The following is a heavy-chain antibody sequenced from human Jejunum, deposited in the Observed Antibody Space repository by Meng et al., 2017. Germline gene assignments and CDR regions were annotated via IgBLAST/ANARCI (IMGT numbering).Heavy chain of an antibody. CDR1: GGSISSGDYY. CDR3: ARDRTTGRYFDY. Sequence: HVQLQESGPGLVKPSQTLSLTCTVSGGSISSGDYYWSWTRQPPGKGLEWIGYIDYSGSTYYNPSLKSRVTISVDTSKNQFSLKLSSVTAADTAVYYCARDRTTGRYFDYWGQGTLVTVSS. J-gene: IGHJ4*02. D-gene: IGHD4-11*01. V-gene: IGHV4-30-4*01. CDR2: IDYSGST.